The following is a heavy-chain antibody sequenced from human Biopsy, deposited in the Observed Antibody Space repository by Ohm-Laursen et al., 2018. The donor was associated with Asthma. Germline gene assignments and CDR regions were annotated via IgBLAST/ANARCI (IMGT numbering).Heavy chain of an antibody. V-gene: IGHV4-31*03. D-gene: IGHD5-24*01. CDR2: IYYSGST. J-gene: IGHJ1*01. Sequence: SQTLSLTCLVSGVSIGRGGYYWSWIRQHPGKGLEWIGYIYYSGSTYYNPSLKSRVTISVDTSKNQFSLKLSSVTAADTAVYYCARGPPVDREDWGQGTLVTVSS. CDR1: GVSIGRGGYY. CDR3: ARGPPVDRED.